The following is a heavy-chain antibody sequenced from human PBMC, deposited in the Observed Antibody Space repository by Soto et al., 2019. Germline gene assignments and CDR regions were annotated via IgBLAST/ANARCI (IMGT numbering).Heavy chain of an antibody. CDR3: ATQGGNTAMANFDY. CDR1: GGSISSGGYH. J-gene: IGHJ4*02. V-gene: IGHV4-31*03. Sequence: PSETLSLTCTVSGGSISSGGYHWSWIRQHPGKGLEWIGYIYYSGSTYYNPSLKSRVTISVDTSKNQFSLKLSSVTAADTAVYYCATQGGNTAMANFDYWGQGTLVTVSS. CDR2: IYYSGST. D-gene: IGHD5-18*01.